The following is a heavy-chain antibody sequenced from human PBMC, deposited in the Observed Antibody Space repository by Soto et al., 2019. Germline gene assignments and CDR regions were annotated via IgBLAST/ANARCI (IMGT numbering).Heavy chain of an antibody. Sequence: VASVKVSCKDSGGTFSSYAISWVRQAPGQGLEWMGGIIPIFGTANYAQKFQGRVTITADESTSTAYMELSSLRSEDTAVYYCASGGVVIDVDYYGMDVWGQGTTVTVSS. D-gene: IGHD3-3*01. J-gene: IGHJ6*02. CDR1: GGTFSSYA. V-gene: IGHV1-69*13. CDR3: ASGGVVIDVDYYGMDV. CDR2: IIPIFGTA.